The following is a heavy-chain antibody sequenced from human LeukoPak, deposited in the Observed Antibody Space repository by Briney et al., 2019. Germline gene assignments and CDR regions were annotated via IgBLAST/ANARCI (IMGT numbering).Heavy chain of an antibody. CDR2: INPNSGGT. D-gene: IGHD5-12*01. J-gene: IGHJ4*02. Sequence: ASVKVSCKASGYTFTGYYMHWVRQAPGQGLEWMGWINPNSGGTNYAQKFQGRVTMTRDTSISTAYMELSRLRSDDTAVYYCARGRGGKWWLPNDYYFDYWGQGTLVIVSS. V-gene: IGHV1-2*02. CDR3: ARGRGGKWWLPNDYYFDY. CDR1: GYTFTGYY.